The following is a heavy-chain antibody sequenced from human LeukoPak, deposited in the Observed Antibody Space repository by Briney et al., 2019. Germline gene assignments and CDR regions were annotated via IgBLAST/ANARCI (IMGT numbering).Heavy chain of an antibody. V-gene: IGHV1-69*04. J-gene: IGHJ4*02. D-gene: IGHD2-21*02. Sequence: SVKVSCKASGYTFTSYGISWVRQAPGQGLEWMGRIIPILGIANYAQKFQGRVTITADKSTSTAYMELSSLRSEDTAVYYCASEVVTAIFFDYWGQGTLVTVSS. CDR2: IIPILGIA. CDR1: GYTFTSYG. CDR3: ASEVVTAIFFDY.